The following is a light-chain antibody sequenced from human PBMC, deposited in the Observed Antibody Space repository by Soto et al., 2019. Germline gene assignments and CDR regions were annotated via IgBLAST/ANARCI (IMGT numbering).Light chain of an antibody. J-gene: IGKJ5*01. Sequence: EIVLTQSPGTLSLSPGQRATLSCRASQSVGTYLAWYQQKPGQPPRLLISVASSRATGIPDRFSGSGSGTEFPLTISRVVPEDFAVYYCQQYVASHPITFGQGTRLDIK. CDR1: QSVGTY. CDR2: VAS. CDR3: QQYVASHPIT. V-gene: IGKV3-20*01.